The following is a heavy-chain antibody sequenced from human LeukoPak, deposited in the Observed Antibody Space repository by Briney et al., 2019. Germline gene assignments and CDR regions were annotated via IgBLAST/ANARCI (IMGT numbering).Heavy chain of an antibody. CDR2: IIPIFGTA. CDR3: ARDSNVDIVANWFDP. J-gene: IGHJ5*02. CDR1: VGTFSSYA. D-gene: IGHD5-12*01. Sequence: SVKVSCKASVGTFSSYAISWVRQAPGQGLEWMGGIIPIFGTANYAQKFQGRVTITADESTSTAYMELSSLRSEDTAVYYCARDSNVDIVANWFDPWGQGTLVTVSS. V-gene: IGHV1-69*13.